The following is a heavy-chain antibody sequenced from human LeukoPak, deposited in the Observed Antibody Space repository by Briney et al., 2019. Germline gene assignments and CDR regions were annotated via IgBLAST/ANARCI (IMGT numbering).Heavy chain of an antibody. Sequence: GGSLRLSCAASGFTFSIYSLNWVRQAPGEGLECVSSISSSSSYIYYADSVKGRFTIYRDNAKNSLYLQMNSLRAEDTAVYYCARGGDYIDAFDIWGQGTMVTVSS. J-gene: IGHJ3*02. CDR3: ARGGDYIDAFDI. V-gene: IGHV3-21*01. CDR2: ISSSSSYI. D-gene: IGHD4-17*01. CDR1: GFTFSIYS.